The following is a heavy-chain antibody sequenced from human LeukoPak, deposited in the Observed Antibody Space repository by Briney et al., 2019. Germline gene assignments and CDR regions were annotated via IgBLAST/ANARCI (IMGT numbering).Heavy chain of an antibody. CDR2: ISNNGGTT. Sequence: GGSLRLSCAAPGFTFSSYAMHWVRQAPGKGLEYVSAISNNGGTTYYANSVRGRFTISRDNSKNTLYLQMGSLRAEDKAVYYCARVTGSGSYYDYWGQGTLVTVSS. J-gene: IGHJ4*02. D-gene: IGHD3-10*01. CDR1: GFTFSSYA. CDR3: ARVTGSGSYYDY. V-gene: IGHV3-64*01.